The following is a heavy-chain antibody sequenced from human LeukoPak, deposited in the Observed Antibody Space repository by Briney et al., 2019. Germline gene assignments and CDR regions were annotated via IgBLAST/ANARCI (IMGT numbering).Heavy chain of an antibody. D-gene: IGHD3-10*01. CDR2: ISYGGSNK. Sequence: PGGPLRLFCGASGFPLRSYPVLGLRQAPGKGVEGVAVISYGGSNKYYAHSEKGRFTISRDNYKNTLSLQMNSLRGEDTAVYYCARDGYYYGSGTRGNWFDPWGQGTLGTVSS. J-gene: IGHJ5*02. CDR1: GFPLRSYP. V-gene: IGHV3-30-3*01. CDR3: ARDGYYYGSGTRGNWFDP.